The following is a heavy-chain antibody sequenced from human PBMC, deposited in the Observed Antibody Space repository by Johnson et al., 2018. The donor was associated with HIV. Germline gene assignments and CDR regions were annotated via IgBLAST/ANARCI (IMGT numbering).Heavy chain of an antibody. V-gene: IGHV3-30*18. Sequence: VQLVESGGGLVQPGGSLRLSCAASGFTFSCYDMHWVRKAPGKGLEWVAVISYDGSNKYYADSVKGRFTIARDNSKNTLYLQMSSLRVEDTAVYYCAKYRQQLVRSAFDIWGQGTMVTVSS. CDR1: GFTFSCYD. CDR3: AKYRQQLVRSAFDI. J-gene: IGHJ3*02. CDR2: ISYDGSNK. D-gene: IGHD6-13*01.